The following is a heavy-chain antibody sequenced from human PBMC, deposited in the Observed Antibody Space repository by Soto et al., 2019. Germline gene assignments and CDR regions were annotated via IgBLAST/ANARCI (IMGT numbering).Heavy chain of an antibody. D-gene: IGHD6-13*01. J-gene: IGHJ6*02. CDR1: GFTFSSYA. V-gene: IGHV3-30-3*01. CDR2: ISYDGSNK. Sequence: PGGSLRLSCAASGFTFSSYAMHWVRQAPGKGLEWVAVISYDGSNKYYADSVKGRFTISRDNSKNTLYLQMNSLRVEDTAVYYCARVGSSWYNFYYYYGMDVWGQGTTVTVSS. CDR3: ARVGSSWYNFYYYYGMDV.